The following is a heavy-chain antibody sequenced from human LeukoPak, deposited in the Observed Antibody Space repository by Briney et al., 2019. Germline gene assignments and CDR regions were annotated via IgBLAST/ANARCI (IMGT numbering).Heavy chain of an antibody. Sequence: SETLSLTCTVSGGSISSYYWSWLRQPPGKGLEWIGYIYYSGSTNYNPSLKSRVTISVDPSKNQFSLKLSSVTAADTAVYYCARRARVVVAVTEYNWFDPWGQGTLVTVSS. CDR3: ARRARVVVAVTEYNWFDP. CDR2: IYYSGST. CDR1: GGSISSYY. D-gene: IGHD2-15*01. V-gene: IGHV4-59*01. J-gene: IGHJ5*02.